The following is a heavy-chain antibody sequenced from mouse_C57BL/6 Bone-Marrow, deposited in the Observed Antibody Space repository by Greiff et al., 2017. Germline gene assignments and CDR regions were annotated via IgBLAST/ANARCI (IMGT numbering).Heavy chain of an antibody. CDR3: ARSVYDYDEGTWFAY. V-gene: IGHV1-50*01. Sequence: QVQLQQPGAELVKPGASVKLSCKASGYTFTSYWMQWVKQRPGQGLEWIGEIDPSDSYTNYNQKFKGKATLTVDTSSSTAYMQLSSLTSEDSAVYYDARSVYDYDEGTWFAYWGQGTLVTVSA. CDR2: IDPSDSYT. J-gene: IGHJ3*01. CDR1: GYTFTSYW. D-gene: IGHD2-4*01.